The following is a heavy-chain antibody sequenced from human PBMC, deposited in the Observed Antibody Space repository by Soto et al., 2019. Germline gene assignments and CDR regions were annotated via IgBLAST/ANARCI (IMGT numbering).Heavy chain of an antibody. CDR1: GFTFSNYA. J-gene: IGHJ4*02. D-gene: IGHD6-13*01. CDR2: ISGSGGST. CDR3: AKDQGSSWYEIDY. V-gene: IGHV3-23*01. Sequence: PGGSLRLSCAASGFTFSNYAVTWVRQAPGKGLEWVSTISGSGGSTYYADSVKGRFTISRDNSKNTLYLQMNSLRAEDTGVYYCAKDQGSSWYEIDYWGQGTLVTVS.